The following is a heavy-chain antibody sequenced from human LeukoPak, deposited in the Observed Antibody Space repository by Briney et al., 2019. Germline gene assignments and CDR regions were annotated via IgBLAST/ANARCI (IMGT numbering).Heavy chain of an antibody. CDR1: GYTFTAYY. CDR2: INPNSGGT. D-gene: IGHD7-27*01. Sequence: ASVKVSCKASGYTFTAYYMHWVRQAPGQGLEWMGWINPNSGGTDSAQKFQGRVTMTRDTSISTAFMELNSLRSDDTAVYYCAREELTGLKYFDLWSRGTPVTVSS. J-gene: IGHJ2*01. CDR3: AREELTGLKYFDL. V-gene: IGHV1-2*02.